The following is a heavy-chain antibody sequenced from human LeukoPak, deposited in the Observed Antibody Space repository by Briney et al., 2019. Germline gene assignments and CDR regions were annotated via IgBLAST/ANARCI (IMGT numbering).Heavy chain of an antibody. Sequence: GGSLRLSCAASGFAFDDYAMHWVRQAPGKGLEWVSGISWNSGSIGYADSVKGRFTISRDNAKSSLYLQMNSLRAEDTALYYCAKDAFYSSSWYGFDPWGRGTLVTVSS. D-gene: IGHD6-13*01. CDR3: AKDAFYSSSWYGFDP. CDR2: ISWNSGSI. J-gene: IGHJ2*01. V-gene: IGHV3-9*01. CDR1: GFAFDDYA.